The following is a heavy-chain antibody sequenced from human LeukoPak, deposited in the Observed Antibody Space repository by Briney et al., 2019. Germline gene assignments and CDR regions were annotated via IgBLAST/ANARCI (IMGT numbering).Heavy chain of an antibody. CDR2: IYNSGST. Sequence: SETLSLTCAVSGVSIGTYYWSWVRQPPGKGPEWIGYIYNSGSTHYNPSLNSRVIISVDTSKNHFSLQLSSVTAADTAVYYCARFCSTTSCYYGYYFDYWGRGTLVTVSS. CDR1: GVSIGTYY. D-gene: IGHD2-2*01. CDR3: ARFCSTTSCYYGYYFDY. J-gene: IGHJ4*02. V-gene: IGHV4-59*08.